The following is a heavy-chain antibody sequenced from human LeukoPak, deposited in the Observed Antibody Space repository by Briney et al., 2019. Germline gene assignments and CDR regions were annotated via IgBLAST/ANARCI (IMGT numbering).Heavy chain of an antibody. J-gene: IGHJ5*02. CDR1: GGSFSGYY. D-gene: IGHD3-22*01. CDR3: ARDYYDSSGHGGWFDP. CDR2: INHSGST. Sequence: SETLSLTCAVYGGSFSGYYWSWIRQPPGKGLEWIGEINHSGSTNYNPSLKSRVTISVDTSKNQFSLKLSSVTAADTAVYYCARDYYDSSGHGGWFDPWGQGTLVTVSS. V-gene: IGHV4-34*01.